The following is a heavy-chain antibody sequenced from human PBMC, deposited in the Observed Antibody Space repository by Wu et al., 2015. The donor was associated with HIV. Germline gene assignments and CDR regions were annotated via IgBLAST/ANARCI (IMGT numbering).Heavy chain of an antibody. Sequence: QVQLVQSGAEVKKPGASVKVSCKASGYTFTGYYMHWVRQAPGQGLEWMGWINPNSGGTNYAQKFQGRVTMTRDTSISTAYMELSRLRSDDTAVYYCARDQGWGCAPLLHAFDIWGQGTMVTVSS. CDR3: ARDQGWGCAPLLHAFDI. D-gene: IGHD2-15*01. J-gene: IGHJ3*02. V-gene: IGHV1-2*02. CDR1: GYTFTGYY. CDR2: INPNSGGT.